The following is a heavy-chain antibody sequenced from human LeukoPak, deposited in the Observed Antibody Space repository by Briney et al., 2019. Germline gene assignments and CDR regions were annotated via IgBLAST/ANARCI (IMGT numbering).Heavy chain of an antibody. CDR1: GYTFTSYY. D-gene: IGHD4-17*01. CDR2: INPSGGST. V-gene: IGHV1-46*01. Sequence: ASVKVSCKASGYTFTSYYMHWVRQAPGQGLEWMGIINPSGGSTSYAQKFQGRVTMTRDMSTSTVYMELSSLRSEDTAVYYCARDLPYGDYGGLLGYYMDVWGKGTTVTISS. CDR3: ARDLPYGDYGGLLGYYMDV. J-gene: IGHJ6*03.